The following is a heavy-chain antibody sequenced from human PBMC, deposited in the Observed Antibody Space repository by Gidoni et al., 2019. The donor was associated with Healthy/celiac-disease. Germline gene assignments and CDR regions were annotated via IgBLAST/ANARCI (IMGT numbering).Heavy chain of an antibody. J-gene: IGHJ4*02. CDR1: GFTFGDYA. V-gene: IGHV3-49*03. CDR3: TRAGCIVLRFLEWSPYYFDY. Sequence: EVQLVESGGGLVQPGRSLRLSCTASGFTFGDYAMSWFRQAPGKGLEWVGFIRSKAYGGTTEYAASVKGRFTISSDDSKSIAYLQMNSLKTEDTAVYYCTRAGCIVLRFLEWSPYYFDYWGQGTLVTVSS. D-gene: IGHD3-3*01. CDR2: IRSKAYGGTT.